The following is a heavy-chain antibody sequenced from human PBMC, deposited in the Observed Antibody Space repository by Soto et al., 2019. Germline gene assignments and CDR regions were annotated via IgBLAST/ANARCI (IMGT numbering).Heavy chain of an antibody. D-gene: IGHD3-10*01. CDR3: ARVYYYGSGRIIDY. Sequence: PSETLPLTCTVSGGSISSGGYYWSWIRQHPGKGLEWIGYIYYSGSTYYNPSLKSRVTISVDMSKNQFSLKLSSVTAADTAVYYCARVYYYGSGRIIDYWGQGTLVTVSS. V-gene: IGHV4-31*03. CDR2: IYYSGST. J-gene: IGHJ4*02. CDR1: GGSISSGGYY.